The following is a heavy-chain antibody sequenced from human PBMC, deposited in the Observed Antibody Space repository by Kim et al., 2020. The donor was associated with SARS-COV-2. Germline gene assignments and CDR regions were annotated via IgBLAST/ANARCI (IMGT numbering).Heavy chain of an antibody. Sequence: GGSLRLSCAATGFSFSTYGMHWVRQAPGKGLEWLAVIWNDGTTRYYADSVKGRFTVSRDNSKNALYLQMSSLRAEDTAISYCATMITSNYYYYGMDVWG. CDR1: GFSFSTYG. V-gene: IGHV3-33*01. CDR2: IWNDGTTR. J-gene: IGHJ6*02. D-gene: IGHD3-16*01. CDR3: ATMITSNYYYYGMDV.